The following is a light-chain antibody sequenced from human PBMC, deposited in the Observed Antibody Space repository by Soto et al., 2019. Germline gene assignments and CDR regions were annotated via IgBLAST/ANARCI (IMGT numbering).Light chain of an antibody. V-gene: IGKV3-20*01. J-gene: IGKJ1*01. Sequence: EIVLTQSPGTLSLSPGERATLSCRASQSVSRSYLAWYQQKPGQAPRLLIYGASSRATGIPERFSGSGSGTDFTLTISRLEPEDFAVYFCQQYDTSSWTFGQGTKVEIK. CDR1: QSVSRSY. CDR3: QQYDTSSWT. CDR2: GAS.